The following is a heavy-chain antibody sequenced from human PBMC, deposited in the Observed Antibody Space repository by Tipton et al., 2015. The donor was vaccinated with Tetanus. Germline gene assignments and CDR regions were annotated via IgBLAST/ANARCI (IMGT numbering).Heavy chain of an antibody. CDR1: GGSISSGGYY. CDR3: ARRGGGSTFDH. Sequence: GLVKPSQTLSLTCSVSGGSISSGGYYWSWIRQHPGKGLEWLGYIYYTGNTYYNPSLKSRLTISLDTSKNQFSLRLSSLSAADPAVYFCARRGGGSTFDHWGQGTLVAVST. CDR2: IYYTGNT. V-gene: IGHV4-31*03. J-gene: IGHJ4*02. D-gene: IGHD1-26*01.